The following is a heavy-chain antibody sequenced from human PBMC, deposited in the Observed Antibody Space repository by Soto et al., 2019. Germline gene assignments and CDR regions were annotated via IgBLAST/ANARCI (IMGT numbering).Heavy chain of an antibody. CDR2: IKQDGSEK. D-gene: IGHD5-12*01. CDR3: AREASGYDYFDY. V-gene: IGHV3-7*01. CDR1: GFTFSSYR. J-gene: IGHJ4*02. Sequence: EVQLVESGGGLVQPGGSLRLSCAASGFTFSSYRMSWVRQVPGKRLEWVANIKQDGSEKYYVDSVKGRFTISRDNARNSLYLQMNSLRAEDKAVYYCAREASGYDYFDYWGQGTLVTVSS.